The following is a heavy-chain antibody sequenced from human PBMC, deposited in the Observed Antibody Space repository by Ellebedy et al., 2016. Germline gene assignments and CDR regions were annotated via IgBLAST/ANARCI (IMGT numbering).Heavy chain of an antibody. Sequence: GGSLRLXXAASGFTFSSYAMSWVRQAPGKGLEWVSAISGGGDSTYYADSVKGRFTISRDNSENRLYLQMNSLRDEDTAVYYCAKDRPRVTLYWYFGLWGRGTLVTVSS. V-gene: IGHV3-23*01. CDR1: GFTFSSYA. D-gene: IGHD2-21*02. CDR3: AKDRPRVTLYWYFGL. J-gene: IGHJ2*01. CDR2: ISGGGDST.